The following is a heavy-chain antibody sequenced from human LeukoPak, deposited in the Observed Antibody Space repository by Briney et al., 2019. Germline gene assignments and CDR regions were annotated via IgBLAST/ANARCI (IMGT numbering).Heavy chain of an antibody. J-gene: IGHJ3*02. CDR1: GFTFSSYG. D-gene: IGHD3-22*01. CDR2: IPYDGSNK. Sequence: GGSLRLSCAASGFTFSSYGMHWVRQAPGKGLEWVAVIPYDGSNKYYADSVKGRFTISRDNSKNTLYLQMNYLRAEDTAVYYCARASNRITMIVVVSDGAFDIWGQGTMVTVSS. V-gene: IGHV3-30*03. CDR3: ARASNRITMIVVVSDGAFDI.